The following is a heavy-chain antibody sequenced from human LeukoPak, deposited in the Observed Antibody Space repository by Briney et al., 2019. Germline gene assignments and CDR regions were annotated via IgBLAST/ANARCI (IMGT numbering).Heavy chain of an antibody. J-gene: IGHJ6*03. CDR3: ARALVVVAAIPSTYYYYMDV. D-gene: IGHD2-15*01. CDR1: GASISSSNYY. V-gene: IGHV4-39*07. CDR2: IYHSGST. Sequence: ASETLSLTCAVSGASISSSNYYWGWVRQSPGKGLEWIGEIYHSGSTNYNPSLKSRVTISVDKSKNQFSLKLSSVTAADTAVYYCARALVVVAAIPSTYYYYMDVWGKGTTVTVSS.